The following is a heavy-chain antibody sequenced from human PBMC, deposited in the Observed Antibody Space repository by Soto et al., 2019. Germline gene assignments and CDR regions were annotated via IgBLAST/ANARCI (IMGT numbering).Heavy chain of an antibody. V-gene: IGHV4-30-4*01. D-gene: IGHD6-6*01. CDR3: ARDRSLAARPPYYGMDA. CDR2: IYYSGST. J-gene: IGHJ6*02. CDR1: GGSISSGDYY. Sequence: LSLTCTVSGGSISSGDYYWSWIRQPPGKGLEWIGYIYYSGSTYYNPSLKSRVTISVDTSKNQFSLKLSSVTAADTAVYYCARDRSLAARPPYYGMDAWGQGTTVTVSS.